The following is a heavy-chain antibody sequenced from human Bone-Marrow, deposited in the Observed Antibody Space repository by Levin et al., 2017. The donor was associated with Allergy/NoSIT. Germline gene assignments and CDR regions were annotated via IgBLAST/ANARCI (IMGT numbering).Heavy chain of an antibody. D-gene: IGHD1-20*01. V-gene: IGHV1-24*01. CDR3: TTEVNDHTWNGLAFEI. Sequence: ASVKVSCKVSASTLTELSIHWVRQAPGKGPEWMGGFDPEEGETIYAPKFQGRVTMTEDTSTEIAYMELSSLKYEDTAFYYCTTEVNDHTWNGLAFEIWGQGTMVTVSS. CDR2: FDPEEGET. CDR1: ASTLTELS. J-gene: IGHJ3*02.